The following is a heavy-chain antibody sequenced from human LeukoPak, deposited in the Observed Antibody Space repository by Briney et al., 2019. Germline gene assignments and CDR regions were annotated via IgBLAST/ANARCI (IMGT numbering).Heavy chain of an antibody. CDR1: GGSISSSNW. D-gene: IGHD4-17*01. J-gene: IGHJ2*01. V-gene: IGHV4-4*02. CDR3: ARDPYGDYPGWYFDL. CDR2: IYHSGST. Sequence: SETLSLTCAVSGGSISSSNWWSWVRQPPGKGLEWIGVIYHSGSTNYNPSLKSRVTISVDKSKNQFSLKLSSVTAADTAVYYCARDPYGDYPGWYFDLWGRGTLVTVSS.